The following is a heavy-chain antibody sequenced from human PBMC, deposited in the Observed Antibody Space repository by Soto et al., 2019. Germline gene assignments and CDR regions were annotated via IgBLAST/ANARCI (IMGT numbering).Heavy chain of an antibody. CDR2: INAGNGNT. V-gene: IGHV1-3*01. CDR1: GYTFTSYA. J-gene: IGHJ6*02. D-gene: IGHD3-10*01. Sequence: QVQLVQSGAEVKKPGASVKVSCKASGYTFTSYAMHWVRQAPGQRLEWMRCINAGNGNTKYTQKFQGRVTITRDTSASTAYMELSSLRSEDTAVYYCARDRWFGESDYYYGMDVWGQGTTVTVSS. CDR3: ARDRWFGESDYYYGMDV.